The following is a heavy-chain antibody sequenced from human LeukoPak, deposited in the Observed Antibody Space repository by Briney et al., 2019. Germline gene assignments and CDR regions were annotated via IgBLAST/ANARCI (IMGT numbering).Heavy chain of an antibody. D-gene: IGHD2-2*01. CDR3: AKNPPDTVVLPGGYFNYYGVDV. J-gene: IGHJ6*04. V-gene: IGHV3-23*01. CDR1: GFTFSSYA. Sequence: GGSLRLSCAASGFTFSSYAMSWVRQAPGKGLERVSGISGSGGRTYYADSVKDHFTISRDNSKNTLYLQMNSLRAEDTAVYYCAKNPPDTVVLPGGYFNYYGVDVWGKRTTVTVSS. CDR2: ISGSGGRT.